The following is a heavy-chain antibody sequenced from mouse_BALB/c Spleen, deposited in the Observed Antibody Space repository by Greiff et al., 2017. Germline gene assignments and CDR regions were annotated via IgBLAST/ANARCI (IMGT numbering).Heavy chain of an antibody. V-gene: IGHV1-9*01. CDR2: ILPGSGST. CDR3: ARRGTYGYGFAY. CDR1: GYTFSSYW. J-gene: IGHJ3*01. Sequence: QVQLKESGAELMKPGASVKISCKATGYTFSSYWIEWVKQRPGHGLEWIGEILPGSGSTNYNEKFKGKATFTAYTSSNTAYMQLSSLTSEDSAVYYCARRGTYGYGFAYWGQGTLVTVSA. D-gene: IGHD2-2*01.